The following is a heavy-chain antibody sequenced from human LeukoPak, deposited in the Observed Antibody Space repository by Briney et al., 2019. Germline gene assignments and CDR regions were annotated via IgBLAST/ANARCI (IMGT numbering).Heavy chain of an antibody. CDR3: ARESDLDSSSPIDY. CDR1: GYSISSGYY. CDR2: IYHSGST. J-gene: IGHJ4*02. V-gene: IGHV4-38-2*02. Sequence: ETLSLTCTVSGYSISSGYYWGWIRQPPGKGLEWIGSIYHSGSTYYNPSLKSRVTISVDTSKNQFSLKLSSVTAADTAVYYCARESDLDSSSPIDYWGQGTLVTVSS. D-gene: IGHD6-13*01.